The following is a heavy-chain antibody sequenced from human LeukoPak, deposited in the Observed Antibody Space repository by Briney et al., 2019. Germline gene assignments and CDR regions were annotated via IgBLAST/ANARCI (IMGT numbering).Heavy chain of an antibody. CDR2: VHHTGST. CDR1: GGSISSSGYS. D-gene: IGHD2-21*02. V-gene: IGHV4-30-2*01. CDR3: ARTPTYCGGDCYYFDP. J-gene: IGHJ5*02. Sequence: SQTLSLTCAVSGGSISSSGYSWSWIRQPPGKGLEWIGYVHHTGSTYYNPSLKSRVTISVDRSKNQFSLKLSSVTAADTAMYFCARTPTYCGGDCYYFDPWGQGTLVTVSS.